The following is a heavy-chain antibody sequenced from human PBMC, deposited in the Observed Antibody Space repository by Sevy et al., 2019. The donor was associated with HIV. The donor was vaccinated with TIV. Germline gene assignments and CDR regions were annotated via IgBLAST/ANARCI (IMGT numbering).Heavy chain of an antibody. Sequence: GGSLRLSCAVSGFSFDSYGMTWVRQAPGKGLEWVSGISGSGTRTYYADSVKGRFIISRDNSKNTLYLQMNSLRNEDTAIYYGAEGGGGHYDPDEIGYYFYYYNMDVWGKGTTVTVSS. V-gene: IGHV3-23*01. CDR1: GFSFDSYG. CDR3: AEGGGGHYDPDEIGYYFYYYNMDV. CDR2: ISGSGTRT. J-gene: IGHJ6*03. D-gene: IGHD3-22*01.